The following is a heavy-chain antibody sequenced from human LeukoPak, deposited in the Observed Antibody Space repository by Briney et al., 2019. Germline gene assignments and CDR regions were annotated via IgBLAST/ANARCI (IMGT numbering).Heavy chain of an antibody. CDR2: INTGGSST. CDR1: GFTFSNYW. V-gene: IGHV3-74*01. CDR3: ARSSRADDY. D-gene: IGHD2-15*01. Sequence: GGSLSLSCTASGFTFSNYWMDWVRPVPGRGRVWVSRINTGGSSTTYADSVKGRFTLSRDNAKNTLYLQMNSLRVEDTAVYYCARSSRADDYWGQGTLVTVSS. J-gene: IGHJ4*02.